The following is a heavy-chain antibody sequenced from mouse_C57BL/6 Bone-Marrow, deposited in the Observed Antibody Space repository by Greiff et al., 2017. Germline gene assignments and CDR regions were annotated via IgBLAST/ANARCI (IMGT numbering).Heavy chain of an antibody. CDR1: GYSITSGYY. CDR3: ARGGDYYGSSYNYFDY. CDR2: ISYDGSN. D-gene: IGHD1-1*01. Sequence: EVKLQESGPGLVKPSQSLSLTCSVTGYSITSGYYWNWIRQFPGNKLEWMGYISYDGSNNYNPSLKNRISITRDTSKNQFFLKLNSVTTEDTATYYCARGGDYYGSSYNYFDYWGQGTTLTVSS. V-gene: IGHV3-6*01. J-gene: IGHJ2*01.